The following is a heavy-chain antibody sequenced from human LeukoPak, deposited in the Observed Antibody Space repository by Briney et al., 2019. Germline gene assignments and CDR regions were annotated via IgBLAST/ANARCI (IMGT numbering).Heavy chain of an antibody. V-gene: IGHV4-59*08. D-gene: IGHD5-12*01. J-gene: IGHJ4*02. CDR1: GGSINTYY. CDR3: ASGYSGYDSFHY. CDR2: IYYPGST. Sequence: PSETLSLTCTVSGGSINTYYWSWIRQPPGKGLEWIGYIYYPGSTNYNPSLKSRVTISVDTSKNQFSLKLSFVSTADTAVYYCASGYSGYDSFHYWGQGTLVTVSS.